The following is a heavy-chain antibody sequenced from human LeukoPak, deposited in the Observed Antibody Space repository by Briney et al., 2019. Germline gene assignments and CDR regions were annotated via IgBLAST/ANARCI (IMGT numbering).Heavy chain of an antibody. D-gene: IGHD2-2*01. CDR2: IYYSGST. CDR3: ARCSSTSEGDFDY. CDR1: GGSISSSSYY. Sequence: SETLSLTCTVSGGSISSSSYYWGWIRQPPGKGLEWIGSIYYSGSTYYNPSLKSRVTISVDTSKNQFSLKLSSVTAADTAVYYCARCSSTSEGDFDYWGQGTLVTVSS. J-gene: IGHJ4*02. V-gene: IGHV4-39*07.